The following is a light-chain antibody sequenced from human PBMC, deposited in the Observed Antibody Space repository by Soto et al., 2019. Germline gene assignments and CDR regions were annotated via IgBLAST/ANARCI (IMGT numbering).Light chain of an antibody. J-gene: IGKJ2*01. CDR2: DAS. CDR3: QQSFNWPRFT. Sequence: EIVLTQSPATLSLSPGERATLSCRASQSVSSDLAWYQQKPGQAPRLPIYDASNRATVIPARFSGGGSGTEFTLTISSLEPEDFAVYYCQQSFNWPRFTFGQGTKLEIK. CDR1: QSVSSD. V-gene: IGKV3-11*01.